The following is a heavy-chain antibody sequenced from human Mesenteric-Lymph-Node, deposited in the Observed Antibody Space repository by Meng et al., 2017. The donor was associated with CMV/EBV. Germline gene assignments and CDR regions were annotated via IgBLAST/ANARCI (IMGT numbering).Heavy chain of an antibody. Sequence: SKYTVTHYFVHALRQPPGRGCDGMGPIIPIANHTGYAQKFQVWLTMTRNTAISTAYRELSSVRSDDTSLYFCATRELCTCSWVLFAYWGQGTLVTVSS. D-gene: IGHD6-13*01. V-gene: IGHV1-2*04. J-gene: IGHJ4*02. CDR3: ATRELCTCSWVLFAY. CDR2: IIPIANHT. CDR1: KYTVTHYF.